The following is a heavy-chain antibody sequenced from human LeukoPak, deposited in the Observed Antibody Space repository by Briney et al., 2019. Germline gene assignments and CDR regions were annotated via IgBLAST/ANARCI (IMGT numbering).Heavy chain of an antibody. CDR1: GGSISSGGYC. D-gene: IGHD6-13*01. CDR2: IYHSGST. CDR3: ARATDAKILAAAGTAACDI. Sequence: SQTLSLTCAVSGGSISSGGYCWSWIRQPPGKGLEWIGYIYHSGSTYYNPSLKSRVTISVARSKNQFSLKLSSVTAADTAVCYCARATDAKILAAAGTAACDIWGQGTMVTVSS. J-gene: IGHJ3*02. V-gene: IGHV4-30-2*01.